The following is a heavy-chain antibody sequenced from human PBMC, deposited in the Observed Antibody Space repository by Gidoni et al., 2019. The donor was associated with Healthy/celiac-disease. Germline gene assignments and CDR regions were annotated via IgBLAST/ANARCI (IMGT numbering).Heavy chain of an antibody. Sequence: VQLLESGGGLVQPGGSLRLSCAASGFTFSSYAMRWVRQAPGKGLEWVSAITGRGGSTYYADSVKGRFSISRDNSWNTLYLQMNSLRAEDTAVYYCAKESSGLYYFDFWGQGTLVTVSS. J-gene: IGHJ4*02. CDR3: AKESSGLYYFDF. CDR2: ITGRGGST. CDR1: GFTFSSYA. D-gene: IGHD3-22*01. V-gene: IGHV3-23*01.